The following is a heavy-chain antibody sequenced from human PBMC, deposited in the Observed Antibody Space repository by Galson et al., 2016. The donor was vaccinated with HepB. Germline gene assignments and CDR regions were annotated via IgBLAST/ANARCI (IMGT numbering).Heavy chain of an antibody. CDR1: GYSFTNYW. V-gene: IGHV5-51*01. J-gene: IGHJ4*02. Sequence: QSGAEVKKPGESLKISCKGSGYSFTNYWIGWVRQMPGKGLEWMGIIYPGDSNIRYSPSFQGQVTISADKSINTAYLQWTSLKASDTAMYYCARPGYSSTWVDYWGQGTLVTVSP. D-gene: IGHD6-13*01. CDR3: ARPGYSSTWVDY. CDR2: IYPGDSNI.